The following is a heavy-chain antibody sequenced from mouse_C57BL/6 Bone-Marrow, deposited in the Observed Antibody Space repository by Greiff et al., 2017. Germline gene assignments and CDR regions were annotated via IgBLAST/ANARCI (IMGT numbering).Heavy chain of an antibody. CDR3: AREVYALDY. D-gene: IGHD2-14*01. V-gene: IGHV5-6*01. CDR1: GFTFSSYG. CDR2: ISSGGSYT. J-gene: IGHJ4*01. Sequence: EVLLVESGGDLVKPGGSLKLSCAASGFTFSSYGMSWVRQTPDKRLEWVATISSGGSYTYYPDSVKGRYTISRDNAKHTLYLQMSSLKSEDTAMNYCAREVYALDYWGQGTTVTVSS.